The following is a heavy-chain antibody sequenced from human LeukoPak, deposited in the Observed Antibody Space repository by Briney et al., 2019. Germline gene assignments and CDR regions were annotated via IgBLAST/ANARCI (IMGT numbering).Heavy chain of an antibody. CDR2: IYSGGST. J-gene: IGHJ3*02. D-gene: IGHD6-13*01. CDR3: ARGLSIAAAGDAFDI. V-gene: IGHV3-53*01. CDR1: GFTVSSNY. Sequence: QPGGSLRLSCAASGFTVSSNYMSWVRQAPGKGLEWVSVIYSGGSTYYADSVKGRFTISRDNSKNTLYLQMNSLRAEDTALYYCARGLSIAAAGDAFDIWGQGTMVTVSS.